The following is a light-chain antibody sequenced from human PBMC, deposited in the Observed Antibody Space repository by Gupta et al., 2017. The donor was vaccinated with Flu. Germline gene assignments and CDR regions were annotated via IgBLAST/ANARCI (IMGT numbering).Light chain of an antibody. V-gene: IGLV2-14*01. CDR2: EVS. CDR3: SSYTGSVTV. Sequence: QSALTQPASVSGSPGQSITISCTGTSSDVGAYNYVSWYQQHPGKAPKLMIYEVSYRPSGISDRFSGSKSANTASLTISGLQADDEDDYYCSSYTGSVTVFGGGTKLTVL. CDR1: SSDVGAYNY. J-gene: IGLJ3*02.